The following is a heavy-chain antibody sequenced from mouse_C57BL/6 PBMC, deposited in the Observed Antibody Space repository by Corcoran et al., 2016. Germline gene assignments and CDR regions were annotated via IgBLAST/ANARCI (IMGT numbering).Heavy chain of an antibody. V-gene: IGHV9-3*01. CDR2: INTYSGVP. J-gene: IGHJ4*01. D-gene: IGHD1-1*01. Sequence: QIQLVQTGPELKKPGETVKISCKASGYTFTTYGMSWVKQAPGKCLKWMGWINTYSGVPTYADDFKGRFAFSLETSASTAYLKINNLKNEDTATYFCARNTVVALYYAMDYWGQGTSVTVSS. CDR3: ARNTVVALYYAMDY. CDR1: GYTFTTYG.